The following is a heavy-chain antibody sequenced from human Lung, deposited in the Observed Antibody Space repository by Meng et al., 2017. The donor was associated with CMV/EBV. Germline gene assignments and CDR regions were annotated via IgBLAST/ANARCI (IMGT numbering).Heavy chain of an antibody. V-gene: IGHV3-13*01. CDR1: GFTFSTYH. CDR3: ARARSPTRFEY. J-gene: IGHJ4*02. Sequence: ESLKIPCTASGFTFSTYHFHWVRQPTGKGLEWVSSIGTVGDTYSIGSVKGRFIISREDAKKPVYLQMNGLRDGDTGLYYCARARSPTRFEYWGQGALVTVSS. CDR2: IGTVGDT.